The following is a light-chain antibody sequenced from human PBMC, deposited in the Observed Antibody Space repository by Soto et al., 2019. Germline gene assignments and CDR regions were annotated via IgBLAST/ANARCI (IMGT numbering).Light chain of an antibody. CDR1: QSVRSY. CDR2: DAS. J-gene: IGKJ2*01. V-gene: IGKV3-11*01. Sequence: EIVLTQSPATLSLSPGERATLSCRASQSVRSYLAWYQQKPGQAPRLLIYDASNMATGIPGRFSGSGSGTDFTLTISSREPEDFAVYYCQQRSSWPYTFGPGTKLEIK. CDR3: QQRSSWPYT.